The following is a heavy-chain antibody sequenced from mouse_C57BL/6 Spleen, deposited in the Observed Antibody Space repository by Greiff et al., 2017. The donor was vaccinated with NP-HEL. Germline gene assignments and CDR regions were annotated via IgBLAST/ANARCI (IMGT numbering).Heavy chain of an antibody. CDR2: INPNNGGT. D-gene: IGHD2-5*01. V-gene: IGHV1-26*01. CDR3: ARDLYSNYGGAMDY. Sequence: EVQLQQSGPELVKPGASVKISCKASGYTFTDYYMNWVKQSHGKSLEWIGDINPNNGGTSYNQKFKGKATLTVDKSSSTAYMELRSLTSEDSAVYYCARDLYSNYGGAMDYWGQGTSVTVSS. J-gene: IGHJ4*01. CDR1: GYTFTDYY.